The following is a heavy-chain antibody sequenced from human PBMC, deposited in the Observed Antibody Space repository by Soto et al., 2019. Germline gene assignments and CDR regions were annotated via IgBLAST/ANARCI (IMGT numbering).Heavy chain of an antibody. CDR1: GFTFSNYG. CDR2: ISYDGDNE. Sequence: GGSLRLSCAASGFTFSNYGMHWVRQAPGKGLEWVAVISYDGDNEYSADSVKGRFTVSRDNSKNTLYLQMNSLRAEDTAVYYCAKGDTVMAYAFDIWGQGTMVTVSS. D-gene: IGHD5-18*01. J-gene: IGHJ3*02. CDR3: AKGDTVMAYAFDI. V-gene: IGHV3-30*18.